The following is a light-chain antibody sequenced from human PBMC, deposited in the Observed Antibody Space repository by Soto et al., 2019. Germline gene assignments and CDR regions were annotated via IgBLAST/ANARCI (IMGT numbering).Light chain of an antibody. Sequence: VVITQSPVTLSVSPGERITLSCRASQSVSINLAWYQQKPGQAPRLLMYAASTRATGFPARFSGSGSETEFTLTISSLQSEDFAVYYCHQYHNWPWTFGQGTKVDIK. J-gene: IGKJ1*01. V-gene: IGKV3-15*01. CDR2: AAS. CDR1: QSVSIN. CDR3: HQYHNWPWT.